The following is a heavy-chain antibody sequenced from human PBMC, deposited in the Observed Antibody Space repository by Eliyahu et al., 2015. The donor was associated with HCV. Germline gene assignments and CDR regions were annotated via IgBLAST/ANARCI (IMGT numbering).Heavy chain of an antibody. Sequence: EVQLVESGGGLVQPGGSLRLSCAASGFTFSXYWMHWVRQAPGKGLVWVSRINSDGSSTSYADSVKGRFTISRDNAKNTLYLQMNSLRAEDTAVYYCARVQSLDYGYRYVYYYYGMDVWGQGTTVTVSS. D-gene: IGHD5-18*01. V-gene: IGHV3-74*01. CDR1: GFTFSXYW. CDR2: INSDGSST. CDR3: ARVQSLDYGYRYVYYYYGMDV. J-gene: IGHJ6*02.